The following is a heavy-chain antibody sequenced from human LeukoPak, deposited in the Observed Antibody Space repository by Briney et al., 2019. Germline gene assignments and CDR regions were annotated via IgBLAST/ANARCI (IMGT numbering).Heavy chain of an antibody. Sequence: GGSLRLSCAASGFTFSSYAMSWVREAPGKGLELVSAISGSGGSTYYADSVKGRFTISRDNSKNTLYLQMNSLRAEDTAVYYCANPPPQIAAAGTPGDYYYYGMDVWGQGTTVTVSS. J-gene: IGHJ6*02. CDR2: ISGSGGST. CDR1: GFTFSSYA. V-gene: IGHV3-23*01. D-gene: IGHD6-13*01. CDR3: ANPPPQIAAAGTPGDYYYYGMDV.